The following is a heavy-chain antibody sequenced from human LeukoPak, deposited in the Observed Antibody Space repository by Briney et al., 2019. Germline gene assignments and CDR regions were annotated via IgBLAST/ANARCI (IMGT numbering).Heavy chain of an antibody. CDR3: ARSDGYGLVGI. CDR1: GVSISSGSNY. J-gene: IGHJ3*02. Sequence: SETLSLTCSVSGVSISSGSNYLGWIRQPPGKTLEWIGSIYSRGNTYYNPSLKSRVIILIDTAKNHFSLNLSSVTAADTAVYYCARSDGYGLVGIWGQGTMVTVSS. CDR2: IYSRGNT. D-gene: IGHD3-10*01. V-gene: IGHV4-39*07.